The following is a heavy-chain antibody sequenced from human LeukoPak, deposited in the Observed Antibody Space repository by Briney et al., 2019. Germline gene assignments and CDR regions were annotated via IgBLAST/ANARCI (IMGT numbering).Heavy chain of an antibody. CDR1: GFTSDSYW. CDR2: IKEDGSEK. CDR3: AREIGSAARGR. Sequence: AGGSLRLSCAISGFTSDSYWMSWVRQAPGKGLEWVANIKEDGSEKYYVDSVKGRFTISRDNAKNSVYLQMNSLRAEDTAVYYCAREIGSAARGRWGQGTLVTVSS. D-gene: IGHD6-13*01. J-gene: IGHJ4*02. V-gene: IGHV3-7*05.